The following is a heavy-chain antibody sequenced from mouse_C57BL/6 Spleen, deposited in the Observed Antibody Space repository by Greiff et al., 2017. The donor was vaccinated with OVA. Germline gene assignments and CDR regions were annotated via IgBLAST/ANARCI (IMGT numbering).Heavy chain of an antibody. Sequence: DVKLMYSGGGLVKPGGSLKLSCAASGFTFSDYGMHWVRQAPEKGLEWVAYISSGSSTIYYADTVKGRFTISRDNAKNTLCLQMTSLRSEDTAMYLCARRRSGYGGVAYWGQGTLVTVSA. CDR2: ISSGSSTI. V-gene: IGHV5-17*01. CDR1: GFTFSDYG. D-gene: IGHD2-2*01. J-gene: IGHJ3*01. CDR3: ARRRSGYGGVAY.